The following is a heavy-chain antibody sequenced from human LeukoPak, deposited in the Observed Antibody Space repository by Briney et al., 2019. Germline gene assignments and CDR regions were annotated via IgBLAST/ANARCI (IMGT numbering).Heavy chain of an antibody. CDR2: IYYSGST. Sequence: SETLSLTCTVSGGSISSSSYYWGWIRQPPGKGLEWIGSIYYSGSTYYNPSLKSRVTISVDTSKNQFSLKLSSVTAADTAVYHCARQVRLIVLMVYAEFDYWGQGTLVTVSS. CDR1: GGSISSSSYY. J-gene: IGHJ4*02. D-gene: IGHD2-8*01. V-gene: IGHV4-39*01. CDR3: ARQVRLIVLMVYAEFDY.